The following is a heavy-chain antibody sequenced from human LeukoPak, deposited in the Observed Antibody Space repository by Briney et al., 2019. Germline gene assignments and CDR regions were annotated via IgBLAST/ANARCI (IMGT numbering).Heavy chain of an antibody. CDR3: AKDQARGSGSFCAY. V-gene: IGHV3-23*01. CDR1: GFTFSNYV. D-gene: IGHD3-10*01. J-gene: IGHJ4*02. Sequence: GGSLRLSCAASGFTFSNYVMNWVRQAPGKGLEWVSVITGSGGSTYYADSVKGRFTISRDNSKNTLFLQMNSLRAEDTAVYYCAKDQARGSGSFCAYWGQGTLVTVSS. CDR2: ITGSGGST.